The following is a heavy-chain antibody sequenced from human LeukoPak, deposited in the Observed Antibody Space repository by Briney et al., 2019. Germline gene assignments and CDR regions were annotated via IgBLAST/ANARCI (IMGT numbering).Heavy chain of an antibody. CDR1: GYSISSGYY. CDR2: IYHSGTT. V-gene: IGHV4-38-2*02. D-gene: IGHD7-27*01. J-gene: IGHJ3*02. CDR3: ARARSLGPGAFDI. Sequence: SETLTLTCTVSGYSISSGYYWGWIRQPPGKGLEWIGSIYHSGTTYHNPSLKSRVTKSVDTSKNQFSLKLSSVTAADTAVYYCARARSLGPGAFDIWGQGAMVTIPS.